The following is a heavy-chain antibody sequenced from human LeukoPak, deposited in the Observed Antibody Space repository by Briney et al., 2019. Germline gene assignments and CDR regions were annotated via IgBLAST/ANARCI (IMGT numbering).Heavy chain of an antibody. D-gene: IGHD6-19*01. CDR3: ATHYNSGPFTYYFDH. CDR2: ISGYNGDT. V-gene: IGHV1-18*01. CDR1: GYTFTSFG. Sequence: ASVKVSCKVSGYTFTSFGISWVRQAPGQGLEWMAWISGYNGDTKFARKFEGRVTLATDTSAGNSYLELTSLTSDDTAVYYCATHYNSGPFTYYFDHWGQGTLVTVSA. J-gene: IGHJ4*02.